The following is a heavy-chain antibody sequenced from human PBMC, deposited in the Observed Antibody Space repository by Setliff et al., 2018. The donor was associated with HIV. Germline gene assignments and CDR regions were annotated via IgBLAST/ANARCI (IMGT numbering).Heavy chain of an antibody. D-gene: IGHD3-9*01. Sequence: SVKVSCKASGGTFSSYTINWVRQAPGQGLEWMGGILPMLNIANFPQKFHGRVPIPADKSTDPSYMELSSLRYEDTAVYYCAREIPDYYDILPGYNIPNAFDIWGQGT. V-gene: IGHV1-69*10. CDR1: GGTFSSYT. CDR2: ILPMLNIA. J-gene: IGHJ3*02. CDR3: AREIPDYYDILPGYNIPNAFDI.